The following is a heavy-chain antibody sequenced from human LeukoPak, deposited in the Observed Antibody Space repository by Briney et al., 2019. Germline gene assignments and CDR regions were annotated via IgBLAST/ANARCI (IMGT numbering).Heavy chain of an antibody. D-gene: IGHD3-9*01. J-gene: IGHJ4*02. CDR3: ARVGRLRYFDWLHRVAGYFDY. Sequence: PSETLSLTCGVSGGSISSYYWAWIRQAPGKGLEGIGYIYYAGSTNYNPSLKSRVTISVDTSKNQFSLKLSSVTAADTAVYYCARVGRLRYFDWLHRVAGYFDYWGQGTLVTVSS. CDR2: IYYAGST. CDR1: GGSISSYY. V-gene: IGHV4-59*12.